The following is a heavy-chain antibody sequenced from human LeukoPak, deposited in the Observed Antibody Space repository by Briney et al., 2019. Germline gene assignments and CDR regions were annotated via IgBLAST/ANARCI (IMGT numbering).Heavy chain of an antibody. CDR3: ARDGLQQRPHVAAFDI. J-gene: IGHJ3*02. Sequence: GGSLRLSCAPSGFTFSSYGMHWVRQAPGKGLEWVAFIRFDGNNKYYADSVEGRFTISRDNAKNSLYLQMNSLRAEDTAVYYCARDGLQQRPHVAAFDIWGQGTMVTVSS. D-gene: IGHD6-25*01. CDR2: IRFDGNNK. V-gene: IGHV3-30*02. CDR1: GFTFSSYG.